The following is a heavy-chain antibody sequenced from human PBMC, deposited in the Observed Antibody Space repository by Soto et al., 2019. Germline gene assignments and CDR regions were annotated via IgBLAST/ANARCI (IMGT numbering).Heavy chain of an antibody. Sequence: EVQLVESGGGLVKPGGSLRLSCAASGFTFSNAWMSWVRQAPGKGLEWVGRIKSKTDGGTTDYAAPVKGRFTISRDDSTNTLYLQMNSLKTEDTAVYYCTTVPPLIVVVVAASTWGQGTLVTVSS. CDR2: IKSKTDGGTT. V-gene: IGHV3-15*01. CDR3: TTVPPLIVVVVAAST. D-gene: IGHD2-15*01. CDR1: GFTFSNAW. J-gene: IGHJ5*02.